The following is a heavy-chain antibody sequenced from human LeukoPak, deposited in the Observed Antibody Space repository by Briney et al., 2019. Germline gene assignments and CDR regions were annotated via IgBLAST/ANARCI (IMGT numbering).Heavy chain of an antibody. CDR3: TKGPFYDSSGYDDY. V-gene: IGHV3-7*03. J-gene: IGHJ4*02. Sequence: GGSLRLSCAASGFTFTTYWMSWVRQAPGKGLEWVANIQQDGTEKYYVDSVKGRFTISRDNAKNSLYLQMNSLRVEDTAIYYCTKGPFYDSSGYDDYWGQGTLVTVSS. D-gene: IGHD3-22*01. CDR1: GFTFTTYW. CDR2: IQQDGTEK.